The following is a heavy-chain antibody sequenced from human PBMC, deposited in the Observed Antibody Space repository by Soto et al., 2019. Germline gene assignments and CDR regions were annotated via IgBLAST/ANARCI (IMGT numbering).Heavy chain of an antibody. CDR2: IYHSGST. J-gene: IGHJ6*02. CDR1: GGSISSSNW. D-gene: IGHD2-2*01. CDR3: ARVVGGYYYGMDV. V-gene: IGHV4-4*02. Sequence: QVQLQESGPGLVKPSGTLSLTCAVSGGSISSSNWWSWVRQPPGKGLEWIGEIYHSGSTNYNPSLMSRVTISVDKSKTQFSLKLSCVTAADTDVYYCARVVGGYYYGMDVRGQGTTVTISS.